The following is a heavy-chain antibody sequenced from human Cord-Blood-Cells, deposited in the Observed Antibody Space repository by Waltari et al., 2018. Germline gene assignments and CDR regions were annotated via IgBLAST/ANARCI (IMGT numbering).Heavy chain of an antibody. J-gene: IGHJ4*02. CDR3: ATAPGGTLFDY. CDR1: GYTLPDLS. V-gene: IGHV1-24*01. D-gene: IGHD3-16*01. Sequence: QVQLVQSGAEVKQPAASVKVSCKVSGYTLPDLSMHWVRQAPGKGLEWMGGLDPEDCETIYGQKCQGRVTMTEDTSTDTAYMELSSLRSEDTAVYYCATAPGGTLFDYWGQGTLVTVSS. CDR2: LDPEDCET.